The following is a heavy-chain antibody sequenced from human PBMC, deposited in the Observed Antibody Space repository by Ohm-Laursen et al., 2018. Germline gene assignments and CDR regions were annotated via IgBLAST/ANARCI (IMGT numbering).Heavy chain of an antibody. V-gene: IGHV4-38-2*01. Sequence: SETLSLTCAVSGYSISSAYYWGWIRQPAGKGLEWIGRIYASGTTYYNPSLTSRVTMSLDTSKNQFSLKLSSVTAADTAVYYCARYNIGSWFDPWGQGTLVTVSS. D-gene: IGHD6-19*01. CDR1: GYSISSAYY. CDR2: IYASGTT. CDR3: ARYNIGSWFDP. J-gene: IGHJ5*02.